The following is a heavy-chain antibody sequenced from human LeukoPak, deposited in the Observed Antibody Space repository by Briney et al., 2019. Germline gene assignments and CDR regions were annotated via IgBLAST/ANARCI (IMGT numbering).Heavy chain of an antibody. CDR1: GYTLTSYG. D-gene: IGHD6-6*01. Sequence: GASVKVSCKASGYTLTSYGISWVRQAPGQGLEWMGWISAYNGNTNYAQKLQGRVTMTTDTSTSTAYMELRSLRSDDTAVYYCARTLSLYSSSYPFDYWGQGTLVTVSS. J-gene: IGHJ4*02. CDR2: ISAYNGNT. V-gene: IGHV1-18*01. CDR3: ARTLSLYSSSYPFDY.